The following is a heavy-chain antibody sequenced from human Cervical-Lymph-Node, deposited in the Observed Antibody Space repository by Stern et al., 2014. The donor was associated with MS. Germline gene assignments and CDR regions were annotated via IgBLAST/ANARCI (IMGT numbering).Heavy chain of an antibody. CDR1: GFTFASYY. CDR2: IDPNNGGT. CDR3: ARGPPGGDYFDY. J-gene: IGHJ4*02. V-gene: IGHV1-2*06. D-gene: IGHD2-2*01. Sequence: LQLVESGAEVKKPGASVKVSCKASGFTFASYYMHWVRQAPGQGLEWMGRIDPNNGGTNSAQKFQGRVSMTRATSIRTAYLELSRLRSDDTAVYYCARGPPGGDYFDYWGQGTLVTVSS.